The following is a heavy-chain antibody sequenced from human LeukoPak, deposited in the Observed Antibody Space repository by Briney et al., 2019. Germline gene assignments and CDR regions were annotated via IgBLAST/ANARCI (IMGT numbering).Heavy chain of an antibody. CDR2: IIPIFGTA. CDR3: ARGIPSVHYYYYMDV. D-gene: IGHD2-8*01. V-gene: IGHV1-69*13. Sequence: SVKVSCKASGGTFSSYAISWVRQAPGQGLEWMGGIIPIFGTANHAQKFQGRVTITADESTSTAYMELSSLRSEDTAVYYCARGIPSVHYYYYMDVWGKGTTVTVSS. J-gene: IGHJ6*03. CDR1: GGTFSSYA.